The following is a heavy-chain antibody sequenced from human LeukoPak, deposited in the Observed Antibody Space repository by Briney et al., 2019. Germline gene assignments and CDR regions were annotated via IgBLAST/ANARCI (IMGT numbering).Heavy chain of an antibody. CDR2: INHSGST. V-gene: IGHV4-34*01. J-gene: IGHJ5*02. CDR3: ARGEYEDRSSTSCYRWFVP. CDR1: GGSFSGYY. D-gene: IGHD2-2*01. Sequence: PSETLSLTCAVYGGSFSGYYWSWIRQPPGKGLEWIGDINHSGSTNYNPSLKSRVTISVDTSKNQFSLKLSAVTAADTAVYYCARGEYEDRSSTSCYRWFVPWGQGTLVTVSS.